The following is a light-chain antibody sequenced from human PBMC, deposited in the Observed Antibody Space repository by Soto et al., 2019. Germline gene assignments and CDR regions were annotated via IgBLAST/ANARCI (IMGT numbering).Light chain of an antibody. J-gene: IGKJ1*01. Sequence: EIVLTQSPGTLSLSPGERATLSCRASQSVSSSYLVWYQQKPGQAPRLLIYGASSRATGIPDRFSGSGSGTDFTLTISRLEPEDFAVYYCHHYGSSRTFGQGTKVAIK. CDR2: GAS. CDR1: QSVSSSY. CDR3: HHYGSSRT. V-gene: IGKV3-20*01.